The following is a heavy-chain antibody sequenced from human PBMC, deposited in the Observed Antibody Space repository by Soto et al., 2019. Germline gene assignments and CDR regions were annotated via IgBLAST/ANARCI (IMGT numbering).Heavy chain of an antibody. CDR3: ARGNDYDDAFDI. Sequence: SETLSLTCTVSGGSISSYYWSWIRQPPGKGLEWIGYTYYSGSTNYNPSLKSRVTISVDTSKNQFSLKLSSVTAADTAVYYCARGNDYDDAFDIWGQGTMVTVSS. CDR2: TYYSGST. CDR1: GGSISSYY. D-gene: IGHD4-17*01. V-gene: IGHV4-59*01. J-gene: IGHJ3*02.